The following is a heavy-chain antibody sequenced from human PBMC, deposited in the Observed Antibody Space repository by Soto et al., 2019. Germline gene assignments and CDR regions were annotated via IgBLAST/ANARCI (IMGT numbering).Heavy chain of an antibody. CDR1: GYSFTSYW. CDR3: ARRYPPLHYYYYGMDV. Sequence: GASLKISCKGSGYSFTSYWISWVRQMPGKGLEWMGRIDPSDSYTNYSPSFQGHVTISADKSISTAYLQWSSLKASDTAMYYCARRYPPLHYYYYGMDVWGQGTTVTVSS. CDR2: IDPSDSYT. J-gene: IGHJ6*02. D-gene: IGHD2-2*02. V-gene: IGHV5-10-1*01.